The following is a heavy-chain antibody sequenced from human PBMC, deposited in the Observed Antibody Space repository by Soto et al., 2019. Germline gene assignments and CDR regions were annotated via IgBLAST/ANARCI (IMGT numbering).Heavy chain of an antibody. J-gene: IGHJ4*02. D-gene: IGHD3-10*01. V-gene: IGHV3-11*05. CDR2: ISSSTTYT. CDR1: GFTFSDYY. Sequence: QVHLVESGGILVKPGGSLRLSCSASGFTFSDYYMTWIRQAPGKGLEWVSYISSSTTYTKYADSVQGRFTISRDNTKNSLYLQMDYVRAEDTAVYYCARTLYGSGSPDYWGQGTLVTVSS. CDR3: ARTLYGSGSPDY.